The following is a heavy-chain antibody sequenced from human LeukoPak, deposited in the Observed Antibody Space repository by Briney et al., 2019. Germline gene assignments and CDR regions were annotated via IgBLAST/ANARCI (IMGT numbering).Heavy chain of an antibody. D-gene: IGHD1-14*01. CDR3: ARDLSPWETRNPDAFDI. CDR2: ICSSSSYI. J-gene: IGHJ3*02. CDR1: GFTFSSYS. Sequence: GGSLRLSCAASGFTFSSYSMNWVRPAPGKGLEWVSFICSSSSYIYYADSVKGRFSISRDNSKNTLYLQMNSLRVEDTAVYYCARDLSPWETRNPDAFDIWGQGTMVTVSS. V-gene: IGHV3-21*04.